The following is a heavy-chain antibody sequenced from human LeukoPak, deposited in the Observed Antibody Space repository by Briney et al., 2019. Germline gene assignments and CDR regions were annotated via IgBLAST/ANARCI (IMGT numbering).Heavy chain of an antibody. CDR1: GYTFTSYA. V-gene: IGHV1-3*01. CDR3: ARDLDSSREDV. D-gene: IGHD3-22*01. J-gene: IGHJ6*02. Sequence: ASVKVSCKASGYTFTSYAMHWVRQAPGQRLEWMGWISAGNGNTKYSQKFQGRVTITRDTSASTAYMELSSLRSEDTAVYYCARDLDSSREDVWGQGTTVTVSS. CDR2: ISAGNGNT.